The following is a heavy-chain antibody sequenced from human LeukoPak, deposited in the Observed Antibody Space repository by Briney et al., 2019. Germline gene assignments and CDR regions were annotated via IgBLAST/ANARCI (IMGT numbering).Heavy chain of an antibody. J-gene: IGHJ3*02. Sequence: GGSLRLSCAASGFTFSSYWMHWVRQAPGKGLVWVSRINSDGSSTSYADSVKGRFTISRDNAKNTLYPQMNSLRAEDTAVYYCATFAGYSYDAFDIWGQGTMVTVSS. CDR2: INSDGSST. CDR3: ATFAGYSYDAFDI. D-gene: IGHD5-18*01. V-gene: IGHV3-74*01. CDR1: GFTFSSYW.